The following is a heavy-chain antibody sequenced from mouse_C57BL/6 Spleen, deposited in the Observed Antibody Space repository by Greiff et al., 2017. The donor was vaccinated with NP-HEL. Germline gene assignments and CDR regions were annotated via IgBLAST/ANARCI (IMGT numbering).Heavy chain of an antibody. V-gene: IGHV5-6*01. CDR2: ISSGGSYT. Sequence: EVQLVESGGDLVKPGGSLKLSCAASGFTFSSYGMSWVRQTPDKRLEWVATISSGGSYTYYPDSVKGRFTISRDNAKNTLYLQMSSLKSEDTAMYYCARPGQLGSFDYWGQGTTLTVSS. CDR3: ARPGQLGSFDY. CDR1: GFTFSSYG. J-gene: IGHJ2*01. D-gene: IGHD4-1*02.